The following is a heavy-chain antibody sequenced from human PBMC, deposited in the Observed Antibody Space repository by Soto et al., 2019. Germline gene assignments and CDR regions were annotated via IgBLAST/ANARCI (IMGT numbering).Heavy chain of an antibody. CDR3: AKVPGSTVTTYP. D-gene: IGHD4-4*01. V-gene: IGHV3-30*18. CDR1: GFTFSSYG. CDR2: ISYDGSNK. J-gene: IGHJ5*02. Sequence: GGSLRLSCAASGFTFSSYGMHWVRQAPGKGLEWVAVISYDGSNKYYADSVKGRFIISRDNSKNTLYLQMNSLRAEDTAVYYCAKVPGSTVTTYPWGQGTLVTVSS.